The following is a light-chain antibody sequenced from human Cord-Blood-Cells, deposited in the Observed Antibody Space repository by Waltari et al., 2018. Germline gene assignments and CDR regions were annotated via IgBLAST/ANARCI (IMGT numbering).Light chain of an antibody. CDR2: EDN. Sequence: NFMLTQPHSVSESPGQTVTISCTRSSGSIASNYVQWYQQRPGSSPTTVIYEDNQRPSGVPDRFSGSIDSASNSASLTISGLKTEDEADYDCQSYDSSNQVFGGGTKLTVL. J-gene: IGLJ2*01. V-gene: IGLV6-57*01. CDR3: QSYDSSNQV. CDR1: SGSIASNY.